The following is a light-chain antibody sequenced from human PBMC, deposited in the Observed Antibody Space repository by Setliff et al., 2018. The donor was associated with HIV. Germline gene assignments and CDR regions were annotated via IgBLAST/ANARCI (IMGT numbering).Light chain of an antibody. Sequence: QSVLAQPASVSASPGQSITISCTGSSSDVGDYKLVSWYQQHPGKAPKLIIFEVNNRPSGVSNRFSGSKSGNTASLTISGLQADDEADYYCSSYTTTIEGVVFGGGNQLTVL. CDR1: SSDVGDYKL. CDR2: EVN. CDR3: SSYTTTIEGVV. J-gene: IGLJ2*01. V-gene: IGLV2-14*01.